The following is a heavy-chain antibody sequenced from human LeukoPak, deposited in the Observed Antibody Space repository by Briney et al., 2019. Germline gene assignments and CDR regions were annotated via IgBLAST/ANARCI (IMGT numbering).Heavy chain of an antibody. Sequence: SETLSLTCTVSGGSISSSSYYWGWIRQPPGKGLEWIGSIYYSGSTYYNPSPKSRVTISVDTSKNQFSLKLSSVTAADTAVYYCARSNKAYCSSTSCYKDYWGQGTLVTVSS. V-gene: IGHV4-39*01. CDR1: GGSISSSSYY. CDR2: IYYSGST. J-gene: IGHJ4*02. D-gene: IGHD2-2*02. CDR3: ARSNKAYCSSTSCYKDY.